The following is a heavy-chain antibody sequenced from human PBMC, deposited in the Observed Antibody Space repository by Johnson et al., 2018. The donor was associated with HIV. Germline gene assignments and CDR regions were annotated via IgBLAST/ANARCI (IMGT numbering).Heavy chain of an antibody. CDR2: ISYDGSNK. V-gene: IGHV3-30*04. Sequence: QVQLVESGGGVVQPGRSLRLSCAASGFTFSSYAMHWVRQAPGKGLEWVAVISYDGSNKYYADSVKGRFTISRDNSKNTLYLQMNSLRAEDTAVYYCGFDIWGQGTMVTVSS. CDR3: GFDI. J-gene: IGHJ3*02. CDR1: GFTFSSYA.